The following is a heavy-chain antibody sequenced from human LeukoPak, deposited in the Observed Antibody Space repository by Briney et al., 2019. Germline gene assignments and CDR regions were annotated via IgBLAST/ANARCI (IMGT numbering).Heavy chain of an antibody. D-gene: IGHD3-22*01. CDR3: ARGNYDSSAYPLSLDY. CDR1: GFTFSSYG. Sequence: GGSLRLSCAASGFTFSSYGMHWVRQAPGKGLEWVAFIRYDGSNKYYADSVKGRFTISRDNAKNSLYLQMNSLRAEDTALYYCARGNYDSSAYPLSLDYWGQGTLVTVSS. V-gene: IGHV3-30*02. CDR2: IRYDGSNK. J-gene: IGHJ4*02.